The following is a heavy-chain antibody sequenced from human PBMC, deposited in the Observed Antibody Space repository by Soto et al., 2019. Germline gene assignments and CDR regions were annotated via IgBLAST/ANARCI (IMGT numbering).Heavy chain of an antibody. CDR1: GFTFSSYG. J-gene: IGHJ6*03. V-gene: IGHV3-30*18. CDR3: AKEHAATRRVYYMDV. CDR2: ISYDGSNK. Sequence: QVQLVESGGGVVQPGRSLRLSCAASGFTFSSYGMHWVRQAPGKGLELVAVISYDGSNKYYADSVKGRFTISRDNSKNTLYLQMNSLRAEDTAVYYCAKEHAATRRVYYMDVWGKGTTVTVSS. D-gene: IGHD2-15*01.